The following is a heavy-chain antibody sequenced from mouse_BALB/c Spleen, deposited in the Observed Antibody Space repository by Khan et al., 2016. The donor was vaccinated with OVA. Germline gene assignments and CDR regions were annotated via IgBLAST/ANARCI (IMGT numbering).Heavy chain of an antibody. Sequence: EVELVESVGDLVEPGGSLKLSCAASGFTFSTYGMSWVRQTPDKRLEWVATISSVGDYTYYPDHVKGRFTISRDNAKNTLYLQMSSLKSEDTAMFYCASHLTGSFAYWGQGTLVTVST. D-gene: IGHD4-1*01. CDR2: ISSVGDYT. CDR3: ASHLTGSFAY. V-gene: IGHV5-6*01. CDR1: GFTFSTYG. J-gene: IGHJ3*01.